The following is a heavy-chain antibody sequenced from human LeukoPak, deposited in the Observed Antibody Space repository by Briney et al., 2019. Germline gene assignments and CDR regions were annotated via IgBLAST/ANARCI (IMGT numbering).Heavy chain of an antibody. CDR2: IYSGGST. CDR1: GFTVSSNY. V-gene: IGHV3-66*02. D-gene: IGHD4-11*01. Sequence: GGSLRLSCAASGFTVSSNYMSWVRQAPGKGLEWVSVIYSGGSTYYADSVKGRFTISRDNSKNTLYLQMNSLRAEDTAAYYCARMSTVATYFDYWGQGTLVTVSS. J-gene: IGHJ4*02. CDR3: ARMSTVATYFDY.